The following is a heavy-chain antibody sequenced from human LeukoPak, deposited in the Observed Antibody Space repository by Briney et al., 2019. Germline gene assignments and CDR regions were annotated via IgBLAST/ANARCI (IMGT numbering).Heavy chain of an antibody. J-gene: IGHJ4*02. V-gene: IGHV4-59*01. CDR1: GGSINNYY. Sequence: PSETLSLTCTVSGGSINNYYWSWIRQPPGRGLEWIGYIYYRGSTNYNPSLKSRVTFSVDTSKNQFSLKLNSVTAADTAVYYCARGGDYGDLRYFDYWGQGTLVTVSS. D-gene: IGHD4-17*01. CDR3: ARGGDYGDLRYFDY. CDR2: IYYRGST.